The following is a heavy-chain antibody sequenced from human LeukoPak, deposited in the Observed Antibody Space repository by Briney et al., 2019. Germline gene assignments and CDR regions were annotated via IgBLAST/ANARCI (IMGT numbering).Heavy chain of an antibody. D-gene: IGHD3-9*01. Sequence: PGGSLRLSCEASGFTFSSYWISWVRQAQGKGLEWVANIKTDGSEKYYVDSVKGRFTISRDNAKNSLYLQMNSLRAEDTAVYYCARDYTGYFPWGQGTLVIVSS. CDR1: GFTFSSYW. J-gene: IGHJ5*02. V-gene: IGHV3-7*03. CDR3: ARDYTGYFP. CDR2: IKTDGSEK.